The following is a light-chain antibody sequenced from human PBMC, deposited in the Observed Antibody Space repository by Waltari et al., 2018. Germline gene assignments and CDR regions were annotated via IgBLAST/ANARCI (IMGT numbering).Light chain of an antibody. CDR3: QQYGSSPLT. Sequence: EMVLTQSPGTLSLYPGERATLSCRASQSVSSISLAWYQQKPDKAPRLLIYGGSRRATGIPDRFGGSGSGTDFTLTISRLEPEDFAVYYCQQYGSSPLTFGQGTRLEIK. V-gene: IGKV3-20*01. CDR1: QSVSSIS. J-gene: IGKJ5*01. CDR2: GGS.